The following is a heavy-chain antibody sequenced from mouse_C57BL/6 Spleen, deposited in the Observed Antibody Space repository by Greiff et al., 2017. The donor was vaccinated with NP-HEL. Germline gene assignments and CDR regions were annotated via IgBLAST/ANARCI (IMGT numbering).Heavy chain of an antibody. Sequence: EVMLVESEGGLVQPGSSMKLSCTASGFTFSDYYMAWVRQVPEKGLEWVANINYDGSSTYYLDSLKSRFIISRDNAKNILYLQMSSLKSEDTATYYCARKANYEDYYAMDDWGQGTSVTVSS. CDR1: GFTFSDYY. J-gene: IGHJ4*01. CDR2: INYDGSST. D-gene: IGHD2-1*01. V-gene: IGHV5-16*01. CDR3: ARKANYEDYYAMDD.